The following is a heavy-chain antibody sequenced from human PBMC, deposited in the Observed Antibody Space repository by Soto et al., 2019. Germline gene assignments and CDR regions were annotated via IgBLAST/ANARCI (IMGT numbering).Heavy chain of an antibody. CDR2: IYYSGST. D-gene: IGHD3-10*01. CDR1: GGSISSSSYY. J-gene: IGHJ4*02. CDR3: ARGGRSAQYYYGSGSLQKFDY. Sequence: SETLSLTCTVSGGSISSSSYYWGWIRQPPGKGLEWIGSIYYSGSTYYNPSLKSRVTISVDTSKNQFSLKLSSVTAADTAVYYCARGGRSAQYYYGSGSLQKFDYWGQGTLVTVSS. V-gene: IGHV4-39*01.